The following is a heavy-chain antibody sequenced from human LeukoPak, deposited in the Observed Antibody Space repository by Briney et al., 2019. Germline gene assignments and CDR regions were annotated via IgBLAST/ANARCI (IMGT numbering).Heavy chain of an antibody. CDR1: GYTFTSYY. J-gene: IGHJ4*02. CDR2: INPSGGST. V-gene: IGHV1-46*03. CDR3: ARLLDYDILTGFTQEGDY. D-gene: IGHD3-9*01. Sequence: ASVKVSCKASGYTFTSYYMHWVLQAPGQGLEWMGIINPSGGSTSYAQKFQGRVTMTRDTSTSTVYVELSSLRSEDTAVYYCARLLDYDILTGFTQEGDYWGQGTLVTVSS.